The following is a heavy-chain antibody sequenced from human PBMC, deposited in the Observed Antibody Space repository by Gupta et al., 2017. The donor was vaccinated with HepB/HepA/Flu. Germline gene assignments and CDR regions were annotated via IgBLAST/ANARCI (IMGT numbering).Heavy chain of an antibody. CDR1: DGTFGTYY. J-gene: IGHJ4*02. V-gene: IGHV4-34*02. CDR3: AKSEGDGAYFEK. CDR2: VTRGAKS. Sequence: QVLLQQWDPGLFKHSASLSLTSTILDGTFGTYYWSCIGQTPGTGLEWIGEVTRGAKSDHNPSLKSRATISGDTSKNQFSLTLRSVHAADTGTYFCAKSEGDGAYFEKWGQGTVVAVSS. D-gene: IGHD4-17*01.